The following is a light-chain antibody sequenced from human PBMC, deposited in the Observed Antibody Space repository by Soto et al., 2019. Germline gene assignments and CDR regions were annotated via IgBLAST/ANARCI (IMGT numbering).Light chain of an antibody. CDR2: KAS. J-gene: IGKJ5*01. V-gene: IGKV1-5*03. CDR3: QQYYSFPIT. CDR1: QTISSW. Sequence: DIQRTQSPSTLSGSVGDRVTITCRASQTISSWLAWYQQKPGKAPKLLIYKASTLKSGVPSRFSGSGSGTDFTLTISCLQSEDFATYYCQQYYSFPITFGQGTRLEIK.